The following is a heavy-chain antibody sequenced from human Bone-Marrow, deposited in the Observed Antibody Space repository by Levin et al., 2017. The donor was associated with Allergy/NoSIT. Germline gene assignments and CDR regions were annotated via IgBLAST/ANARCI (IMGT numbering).Heavy chain of an antibody. Sequence: SETLSLTCTVSGGSVSSGSYYWSWFRQPPGKGLEWIGYIYNSGNTKCTPSLQSRVTISADTSKTQFSLKLNSVTAADTAVDYCARIPVVAGTFGYFYLWGRGTLVTVSS. CDR2: IYNSGNT. D-gene: IGHD6-19*01. CDR1: GGSVSSGSYY. V-gene: IGHV4-61*01. J-gene: IGHJ2*01. CDR3: ARIPVVAGTFGYFYL.